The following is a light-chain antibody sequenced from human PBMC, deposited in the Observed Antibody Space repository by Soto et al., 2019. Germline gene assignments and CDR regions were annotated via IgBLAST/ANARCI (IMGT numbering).Light chain of an antibody. CDR3: SSYRSSNTVV. Sequence: QSALTQPASVSGSPGQSITISCTGTSSDVGGYNYVSWYQQHPGKAPKLMIYDVTDRPSGVSNRFSGSKSGNTASLTISGLQAEDEADYYCSSYRSSNTVVFGGGTKVTVL. CDR2: DVT. J-gene: IGLJ2*01. V-gene: IGLV2-14*01. CDR1: SSDVGGYNY.